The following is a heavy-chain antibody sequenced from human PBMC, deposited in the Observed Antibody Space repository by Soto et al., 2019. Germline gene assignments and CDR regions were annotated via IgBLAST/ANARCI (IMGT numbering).Heavy chain of an antibody. CDR2: VPLNGNI. D-gene: IGHD6-25*01. CDR3: MTVSDPDKCGF. CDR1: GASVSSGLYF. V-gene: IGHV4-31*03. J-gene: IGHJ4*02. Sequence: QVQLQESGPGLVKPSQTLSLTCTVSGASVSSGLYFWNWIRQLPGKGLQWLGHVPLNGNIYYNPSLQSRFSMSRDTANNQGPLQLTPVTVGDTAVYYCMTVSDPDKCGFWVQVALVTVAS.